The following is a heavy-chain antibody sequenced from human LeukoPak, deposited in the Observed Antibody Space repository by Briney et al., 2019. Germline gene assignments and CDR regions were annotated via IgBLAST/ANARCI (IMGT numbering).Heavy chain of an antibody. V-gene: IGHV4-61*08. J-gene: IGHJ4*02. D-gene: IGHD1-26*01. CDR2: INHSGST. CDR3: ARVEGGSYSGGADY. CDR1: GGSISSGGYY. Sequence: SETLSLTCTVSGGSISSGGYYWSWIRQPPGKGLEWIGEINHSGSTNYNPSLKSRVTISVDTSKNQFSLKLSSVTAADTAVYYCARVEGGSYSGGADYWGQGTLVTVSS.